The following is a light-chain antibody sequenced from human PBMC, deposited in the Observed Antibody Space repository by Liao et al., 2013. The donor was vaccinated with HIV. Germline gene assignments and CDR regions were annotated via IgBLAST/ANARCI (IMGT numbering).Light chain of an antibody. Sequence: SFELTQPPSVSVSPGRTATITCSGDKLGEQYASWYQVKPRQSPILVIYRDTERPPGIPERFSGSTSGDTATLTISETQAIDEAEYYCQSWANSAVIFAGGTKLTVL. CDR2: RDT. CDR3: QSWANSAVI. V-gene: IGLV3-1*01. J-gene: IGLJ2*01. CDR1: KLGEQY.